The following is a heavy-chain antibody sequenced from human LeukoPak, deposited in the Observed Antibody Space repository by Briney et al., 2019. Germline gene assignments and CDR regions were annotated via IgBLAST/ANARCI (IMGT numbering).Heavy chain of an antibody. V-gene: IGHV3-23*01. CDR2: INGGGGST. CDR1: GFTFSTYA. CDR3: ANNGGVAVAGSFDN. Sequence: GGSLRLSCAASGFTFSTYAMNWVRQAPGKGLEWVSGINGGGGSTYYADSVKGRFTISRDNSKNTLYLQMSSLRAEDTAVYYCANNGGVAVAGSFDNWGQGTLVTVSS. J-gene: IGHJ4*02. D-gene: IGHD6-19*01.